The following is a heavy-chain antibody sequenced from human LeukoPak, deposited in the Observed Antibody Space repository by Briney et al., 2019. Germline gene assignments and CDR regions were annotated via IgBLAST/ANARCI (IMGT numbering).Heavy chain of an antibody. V-gene: IGHV1-8*01. D-gene: IGHD6-13*01. CDR1: GYTFTSYD. CDR2: MNPNSGNT. J-gene: IGHJ3*02. CDR3: ARMVYSSSWYEGDSDAFDI. Sequence: ASVKVSCKASGYTFTSYDINWVRQATGQGLEWMGWMNPNSGNTGYAQKFQGRVTMTRNTSISTACMELSSLRSEDTAVYYCARMVYSSSWYEGDSDAFDIWGQGTMVTVSS.